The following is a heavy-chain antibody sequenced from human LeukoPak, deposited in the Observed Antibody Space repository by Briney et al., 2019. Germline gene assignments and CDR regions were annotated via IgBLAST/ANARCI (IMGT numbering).Heavy chain of an antibody. J-gene: IGHJ4*02. V-gene: IGHV1-2*06. D-gene: IGHD3-10*01. Sequence: ASVKVSCKASGYTFTGYYMHWVRQAPGQGLEWMGRINPNSGGTNYAQKFQGRVTMTRDTSISTAYMELSRLRSDDTAVYYCAREPYRVRGVIIDYWGQGTLVTVSS. CDR1: GYTFTGYY. CDR3: AREPYRVRGVIIDY. CDR2: INPNSGGT.